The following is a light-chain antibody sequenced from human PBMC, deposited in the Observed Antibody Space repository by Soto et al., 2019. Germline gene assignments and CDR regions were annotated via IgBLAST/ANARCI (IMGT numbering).Light chain of an antibody. J-gene: IGKJ5*01. CDR1: QTIRGY. Sequence: IQMTKSPSTLSASVGDRVIMTCRASQTIRGYLAWYQQKPGKAPKLLIYDASDLETGVPSRFSGSGSGTGFTFTISSLQPEDFATYYCQQYESLPLTFGQGTRLEIK. CDR3: QQYESLPLT. V-gene: IGKV1-33*01. CDR2: DAS.